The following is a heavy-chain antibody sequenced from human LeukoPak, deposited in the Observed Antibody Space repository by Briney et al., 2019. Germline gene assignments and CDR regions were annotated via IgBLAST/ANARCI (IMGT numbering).Heavy chain of an antibody. CDR2: MFDGGTT. CDR1: GFTATSPY. V-gene: IGHV3-66*01. Sequence: GGSLRLSCAASGFTATSPYMAWVRQTPGKGLEWLSIMFDGGTTYYADSVNGRASISRDTSTNSLYLQMNSLKDDDTAVYYCARAHGTKRYYFDDWGQGTHVTVSS. J-gene: IGHJ4*02. CDR3: ARAHGTKRYYFDD. D-gene: IGHD1-26*01.